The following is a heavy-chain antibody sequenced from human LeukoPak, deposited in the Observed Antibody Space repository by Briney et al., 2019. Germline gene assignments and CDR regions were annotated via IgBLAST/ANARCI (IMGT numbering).Heavy chain of an antibody. V-gene: IGHV3-48*03. CDR2: ISSGGTTI. CDR1: GFTFSSFE. Sequence: PGGSLRLSCAASGFTFSSFEMNWVRQAQGKGLEWVSYISSGGTTIYYADSVKGRFTISRDNAKNSLYLQMNSLRAEDTAAYYCARDRIARPYYDFWSGPGFGYGMDVWGQGTTVTVSS. CDR3: ARDRIARPYYDFWSGPGFGYGMDV. J-gene: IGHJ6*02. D-gene: IGHD3-3*01.